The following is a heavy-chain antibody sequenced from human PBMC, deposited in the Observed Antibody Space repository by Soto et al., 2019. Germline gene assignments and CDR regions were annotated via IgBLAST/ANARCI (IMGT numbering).Heavy chain of an antibody. D-gene: IGHD2-2*01. Sequence: QVQLVQSGSEVKRPGSSVKVSCKTSGGIFKNFDIGWVRQSPGQGLEWMGEIIPLFNATNYAQKIRGRVTVTADESTRTDYMELNRLTYDDTAVYFCAINAERNAQKFDFWGQGTLVTVSS. V-gene: IGHV1-69*01. CDR2: IIPLFNAT. CDR3: AINAERNAQKFDF. CDR1: GGIFKNFD. J-gene: IGHJ4*02.